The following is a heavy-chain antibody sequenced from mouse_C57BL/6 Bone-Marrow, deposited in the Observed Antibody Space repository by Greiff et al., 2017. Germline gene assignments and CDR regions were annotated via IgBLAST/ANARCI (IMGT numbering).Heavy chain of an antibody. CDR1: GYTFTSYG. J-gene: IGHJ2*01. CDR3: AVTKGFDY. Sequence: VQLLQSGAELARPGASVKLSCKASGYTFTSYGISWVKQRTGQGLEWIGEIYPRSGNTYYNEKFKGKATLTADKSSSTAYMELRSLTSEDSAVYFCAVTKGFDYWGQGTTLTVSS. CDR2: IYPRSGNT. V-gene: IGHV1-81*01. D-gene: IGHD2-12*01.